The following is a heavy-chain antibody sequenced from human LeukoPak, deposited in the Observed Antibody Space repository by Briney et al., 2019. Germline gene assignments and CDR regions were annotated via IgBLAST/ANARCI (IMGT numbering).Heavy chain of an antibody. CDR2: IRYDGSNA. D-gene: IGHD5-24*01. J-gene: IGHJ4*02. V-gene: IGHV3-30*02. CDR3: AKGGTNDMATSF. CDR1: GSTFSSHT. Sequence: GGSLRLSCAASGSTFSSHTMNWVRQAPGKGLEWVGFIRYDGSNAYYADSVKGRFTISRDNSKNTLYLQINSLRVEDTAVYYCAKGGTNDMATSFWGLGTLVTVSS.